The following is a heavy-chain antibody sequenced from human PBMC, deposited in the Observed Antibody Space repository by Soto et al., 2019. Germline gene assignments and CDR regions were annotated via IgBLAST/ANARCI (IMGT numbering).Heavy chain of an antibody. D-gene: IGHD2-21*02. CDR3: ARSIVVVTALDY. CDR2: INAGNGNT. J-gene: IGHJ4*02. V-gene: IGHV1-3*05. Sequence: QVQLVQSGAEEKKPGASVKVSCKASGYTFTSYAMHWVRQAPGQRLEWMGWINAGNGNTKYSQKFQGRVPITGDTSASTAYMELSSLRSEDTAVYSCARSIVVVTALDYWGQGTLVTVSS. CDR1: GYTFTSYA.